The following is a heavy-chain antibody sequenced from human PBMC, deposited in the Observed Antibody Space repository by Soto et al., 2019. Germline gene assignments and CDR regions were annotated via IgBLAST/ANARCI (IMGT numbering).Heavy chain of an antibody. CDR2: IYYSGST. CDR1: GGSISSYY. D-gene: IGHD4-17*01. V-gene: IGHV4-59*01. Sequence: SETLSLTCTVSGGSISSYYWGWIRQPPGKGLEWIGYIYYSGSTNYNPSLKSRVTISVDTSKNQFSLKLSSVTAADTAVYYCARGPGYGDYYYYGMDVWGQGTTVTVSS. J-gene: IGHJ6*02. CDR3: ARGPGYGDYYYYGMDV.